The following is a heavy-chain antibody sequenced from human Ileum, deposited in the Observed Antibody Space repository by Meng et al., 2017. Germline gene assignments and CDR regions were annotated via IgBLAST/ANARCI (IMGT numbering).Heavy chain of an antibody. CDR3: ARRVGATPYAYNWLDP. CDR1: GGSFSGYY. CDR2: IDHSGGT. D-gene: IGHD1-26*01. V-gene: IGHV4-34*01. J-gene: IGHJ5*02. Sequence: QGQLKQGGAGLLKPSGALALTCGVYGGSFSGYYWSWIRQPPGKGLEWIGEIDHSGGTNYNPSLKNRVTISVDTSNNRFSLKLSSVKAADTALYFCARRVGATPYAYNWLDPWGQGTLVTVSS.